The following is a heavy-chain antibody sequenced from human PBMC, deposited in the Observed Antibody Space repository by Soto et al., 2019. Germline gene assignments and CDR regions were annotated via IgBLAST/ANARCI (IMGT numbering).Heavy chain of an antibody. CDR3: APDLVHNTASAFDS. CDR2: IIPLFGTA. V-gene: IGHV1-69*01. D-gene: IGHD3-10*01. Sequence: QVQLVQSGAEVKKPGSSVKVSCKASGVTFSSETISWVRQAPGQGLEWVGGIIPLFGTANYAQKFQGIVTIPADEPSTTLSTEPSSLRSDDTALYYCAPDLVHNTASAFDSWGQGALVTVSS. CDR1: GVTFSSET. J-gene: IGHJ4*02.